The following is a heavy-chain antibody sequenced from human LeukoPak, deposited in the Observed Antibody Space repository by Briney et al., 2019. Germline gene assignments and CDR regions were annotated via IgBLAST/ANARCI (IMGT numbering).Heavy chain of an antibody. D-gene: IGHD3-16*01. J-gene: IGHJ5*02. Sequence: SETLSLTCTVSGGSISSYYWSWIRQPAEKGLEWIGRIYTSGSTNYKPSLRSRVTISVDTSKNQFSLKLSSVTAADTAVYYCAREYDYVWGTSAWFDPWGQGTLVTVSS. CDR3: AREYDYVWGTSAWFDP. V-gene: IGHV4-4*07. CDR1: GGSISSYY. CDR2: IYTSGST.